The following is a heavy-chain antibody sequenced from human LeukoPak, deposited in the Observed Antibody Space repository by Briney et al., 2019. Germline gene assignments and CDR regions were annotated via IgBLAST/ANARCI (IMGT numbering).Heavy chain of an antibody. D-gene: IGHD3-22*01. CDR2: IYYSGDT. CDR3: AREVIGSGWFDP. Sequence: LRLSCAASGFTVSSNYMSWIRQPPGKGLEWIGYIYYSGDTYYNASLKSRVTISVDTSKNQFSLKLSSVTAADTAVYYCAREVIGSGWFDPWGQGTLVTVSS. J-gene: IGHJ5*02. V-gene: IGHV4-30-4*08. CDR1: GFTVSSNY.